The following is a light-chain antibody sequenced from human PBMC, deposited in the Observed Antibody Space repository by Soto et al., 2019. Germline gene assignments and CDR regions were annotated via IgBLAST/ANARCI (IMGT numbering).Light chain of an antibody. CDR3: GSYTSSSTYV. CDR2: DVS. J-gene: IGLJ1*01. Sequence: QSALTQPPSVSGSPGQSVAISCTGTSSDVGGSNGVSWYQQPPGTAPKLMIYDVSNRPSGVPDRFSGCKSGNTASLTISGLQAEDEGDYYCGSYTSSSTYVFVTGTKDTV. V-gene: IGLV2-18*02. CDR1: SSDVGGSNG.